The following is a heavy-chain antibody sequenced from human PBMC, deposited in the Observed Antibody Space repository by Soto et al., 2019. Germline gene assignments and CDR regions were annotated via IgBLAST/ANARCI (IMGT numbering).Heavy chain of an antibody. CDR3: ARARDGDYFDY. Sequence: SGGSLRLSCAASGFTVSSNYMSWVRQAPGKGLEWVSVIYSGGSTYYADSVKGRFTISRDNSKNTLYLQMNSLRAEDTAVYYCARARDGDYFDYWGQGTLVTVSS. V-gene: IGHV3-53*01. CDR2: IYSGGST. CDR1: GFTVSSNY. D-gene: IGHD4-17*01. J-gene: IGHJ4*02.